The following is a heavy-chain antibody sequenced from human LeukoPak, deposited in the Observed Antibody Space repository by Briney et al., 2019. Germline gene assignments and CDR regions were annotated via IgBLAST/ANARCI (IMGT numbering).Heavy chain of an antibody. CDR2: IYYSGST. CDR3: ASSGIAVASFDY. D-gene: IGHD6-19*01. CDR1: GGSISSYY. V-gene: IGHV4-39*01. J-gene: IGHJ4*02. Sequence: PSETLSLTCTVSGGSISSYYWGWIRQPPGKGLEWIGSIYYSGSTYYNPSLKSRVTISVDTSKNQFSLKLSSVTAADTAVYYCASSGIAVASFDYWGQGTLVTVSS.